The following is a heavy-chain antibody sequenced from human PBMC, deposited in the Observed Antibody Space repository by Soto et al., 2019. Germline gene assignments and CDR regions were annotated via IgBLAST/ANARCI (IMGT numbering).Heavy chain of an antibody. V-gene: IGHV3-30*18. J-gene: IGHJ4*02. D-gene: IGHD3-22*01. CDR3: TNDEYYVTSESQPGFAY. Sequence: QVQLEQSGGGVVQPGRSLRLSCAASGFTFNSYGMHWVRQAPGKVLEWVAVISYDGSEKYYGDSVKGRFTISRDNLKNTLYMQMNSLRTEDTDVYYCTNDEYYVTSESQPGFAYWGQGALVTVSS. CDR1: GFTFNSYG. CDR2: ISYDGSEK.